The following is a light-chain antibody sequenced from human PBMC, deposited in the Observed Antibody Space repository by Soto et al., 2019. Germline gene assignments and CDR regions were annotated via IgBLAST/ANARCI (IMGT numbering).Light chain of an antibody. CDR3: QQRSKWHLT. Sequence: IVFTQSPATLSLSPGERATLSCRASQSVSSYLAWYHQKPGQAPRLLIYDGSTRTPGSPARFSGSGAGTDFTLTISSLEPKDFAVYECQQRSKWHLTFGQGTRLK. CDR1: QSVSSY. CDR2: DGS. J-gene: IGKJ5*01. V-gene: IGKV3D-11*02.